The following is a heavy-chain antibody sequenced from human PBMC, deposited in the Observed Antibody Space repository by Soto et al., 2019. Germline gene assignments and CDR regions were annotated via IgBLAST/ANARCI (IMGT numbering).Heavy chain of an antibody. Sequence: QVQLVQSGAEVKKPGASVKVSCKASGYSFTSYGLSWVRQAPGRGLEWMGWISVYNGNVNYAQKFQDRVTMTTDTSTSTAYMKLRSLRSDDTAVYYCARGDDFWNGPGDYWGQGTLVTVSS. V-gene: IGHV1-18*01. J-gene: IGHJ4*02. D-gene: IGHD3-3*01. CDR3: ARGDDFWNGPGDY. CDR1: GYSFTSYG. CDR2: ISVYNGNV.